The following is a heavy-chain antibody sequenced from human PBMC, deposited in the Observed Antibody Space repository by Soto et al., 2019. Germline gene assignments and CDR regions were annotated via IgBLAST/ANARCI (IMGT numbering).Heavy chain of an antibody. CDR2: ISPGGGTT. CDR1: GYTFTTNF. Sequence: VQLVQSGAEVKKPGALVKLSCKASGYTFTTNFIHWIRQAPGQGLEWVGIISPGGGTTVYAQKFQGRVTMTRDTSTSTVYMELRNLRSEDTAVFYCARAHYDSDAFDFWGQGPMVLVSS. D-gene: IGHD3-22*01. CDR3: ARAHYDSDAFDF. V-gene: IGHV1-46*03. J-gene: IGHJ3*01.